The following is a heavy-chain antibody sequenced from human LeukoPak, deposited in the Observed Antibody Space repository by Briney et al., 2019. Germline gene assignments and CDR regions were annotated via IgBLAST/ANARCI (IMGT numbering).Heavy chain of an antibody. D-gene: IGHD6-19*01. Sequence: GASVKVSCKASGYTFTSYYMHWVRQAPGQGLEWMGIINPSGGSTSYAQMFQGRVTMTRDTSTSTVYMELSSLRSEDTAVYYCARPLAVAGISKVGAFDIWGQGTMVTVSS. J-gene: IGHJ3*02. CDR3: ARPLAVAGISKVGAFDI. V-gene: IGHV1-46*01. CDR2: INPSGGST. CDR1: GYTFTSYY.